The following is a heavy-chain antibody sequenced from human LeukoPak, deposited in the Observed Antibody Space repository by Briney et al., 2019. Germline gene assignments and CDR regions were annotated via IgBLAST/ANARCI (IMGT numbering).Heavy chain of an antibody. CDR1: GYTLTELS. D-gene: IGHD3-10*01. J-gene: IGHJ5*02. CDR3: ATVGYYGSAYQKRWYWFDP. V-gene: IGHV1-24*01. CDR2: FDPEDGET. Sequence: ASVKVSCKVSGYTLTELSMHWVRQAPGKGLEWMGGFDPEDGETIYAQKFQGRVTMTEDTSTDTAYMELSSLRSEDTAVYYCATVGYYGSAYQKRWYWFDPWGQGTLVTVSS.